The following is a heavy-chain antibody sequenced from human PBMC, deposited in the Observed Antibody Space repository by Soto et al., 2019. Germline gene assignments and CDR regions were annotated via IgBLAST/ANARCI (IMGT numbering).Heavy chain of an antibody. D-gene: IGHD6-19*01. CDR2: MKQDGSEK. CDR3: ARDASGWSVY. CDR1: GFTFSDYW. Sequence: EVQLVESGGGLVQPGGSLRISCAASGFTFSDYWMSWVRQAPGKGLEWVANMKQDGSEKFYVDSVKGRFTISRDNAKASLFLQMNSLRDEDTAVYYCARDASGWSVYWGQGTLVTVSS. V-gene: IGHV3-7*04. J-gene: IGHJ4*02.